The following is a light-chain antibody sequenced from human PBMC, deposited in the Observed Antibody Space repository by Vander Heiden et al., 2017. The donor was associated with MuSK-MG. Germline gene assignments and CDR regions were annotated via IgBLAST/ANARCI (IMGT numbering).Light chain of an antibody. Sequence: QSALTQPPSASVTPGPRVTIPCSRSPSTIWNNAVNWYKQFPGTAPRLIMENDKQRPSGVPDRFSGSRSGSSASLAISGIRSEDEADYFCAAWDDTLDGQVFGGGTKLTVL. CDR2: NDK. V-gene: IGLV1-44*01. CDR1: PSTIWNNA. CDR3: AAWDDTLDGQV. J-gene: IGLJ2*01.